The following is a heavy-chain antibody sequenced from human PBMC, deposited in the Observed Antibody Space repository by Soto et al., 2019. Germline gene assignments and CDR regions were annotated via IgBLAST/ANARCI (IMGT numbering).Heavy chain of an antibody. Sequence: QVQLVQSGAEVKKPGASVKVSCKASRYTFTSYYIHWVRQAPGQGLEWMGWINPNNGYTKYTQKFQGRVTVTRDTSITTAYLELTRLQSDDTAVYYCAKAKFDFWSGYWSPSLDFWGQGTLVTFSS. CDR1: RYTFTSYY. CDR3: AKAKFDFWSGYWSPSLDF. D-gene: IGHD3-3*01. J-gene: IGHJ4*02. CDR2: INPNNGYT. V-gene: IGHV1-2*02.